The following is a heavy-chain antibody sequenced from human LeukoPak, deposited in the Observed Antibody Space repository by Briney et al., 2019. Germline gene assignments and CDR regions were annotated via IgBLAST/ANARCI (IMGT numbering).Heavy chain of an antibody. CDR3: AGVRVTTTLIDY. J-gene: IGHJ4*02. Sequence: GGPLRLSCAASGFTFSNFWMHWVRQAPGKGLVWVALIYGDGSFTRYADSVKGRFTISRDNSKNTLYLQMNSLRAEDTAVYYCAGVRVTTTLIDYWGQGTLVTVSS. CDR1: GFTFSNFW. D-gene: IGHD4-17*01. V-gene: IGHV3-74*01. CDR2: IYGDGSFT.